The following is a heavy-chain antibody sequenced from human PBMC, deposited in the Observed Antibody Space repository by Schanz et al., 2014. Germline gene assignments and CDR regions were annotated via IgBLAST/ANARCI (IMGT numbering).Heavy chain of an antibody. J-gene: IGHJ4*02. CDR3: ARDQSPYTNSSDVRYFDY. CDR1: GGTFSSDT. CDR2: IIPILGIA. D-gene: IGHD6-6*01. Sequence: QVQLVQSGAEVKKPGSSVKVSCKASGGTFSSDTFSWVRQAPGQGLEWMGRIIPILGIANYAQNFQGRVTITADKSTSTAYMELSSLRSEDTAVYYCARDQSPYTNSSDVRYFDYWGQGSLVTVSS. V-gene: IGHV1-69*08.